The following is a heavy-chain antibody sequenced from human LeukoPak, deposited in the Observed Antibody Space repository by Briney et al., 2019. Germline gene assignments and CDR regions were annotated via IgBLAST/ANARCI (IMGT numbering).Heavy chain of an antibody. CDR3: AKLGLAVTPEY. CDR1: GFTFNSYA. Sequence: GGSLRLSCAASGFTFNSYAMYWVRQAPGKGLEWVAVISYDGSNKYYADSVKGRFTISRDNSKNTLYLQMNSLRVEDTAVYFCAKLGLAVTPEYWGQGTLVTVSS. J-gene: IGHJ4*02. D-gene: IGHD4-17*01. V-gene: IGHV3-30-3*02. CDR2: ISYDGSNK.